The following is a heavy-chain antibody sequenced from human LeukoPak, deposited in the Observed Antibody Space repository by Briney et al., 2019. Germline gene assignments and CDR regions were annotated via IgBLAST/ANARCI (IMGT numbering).Heavy chain of an antibody. Sequence: SETLSLTCAVSGGSISSSNWWSWVRQPPGKGLEWIGEIYHSGSTNYNPSLKSRVTISVDKSKNQLSLKLSSVTAADTAVYYCARSESAYDYPYYYFDYWGQGTLVTVSS. D-gene: IGHD3-16*01. J-gene: IGHJ4*02. CDR2: IYHSGST. V-gene: IGHV4-4*02. CDR1: GGSISSSNW. CDR3: ARSESAYDYPYYYFDY.